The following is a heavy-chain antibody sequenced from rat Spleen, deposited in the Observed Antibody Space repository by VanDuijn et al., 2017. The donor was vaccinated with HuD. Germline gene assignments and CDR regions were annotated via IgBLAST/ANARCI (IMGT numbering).Heavy chain of an antibody. V-gene: IGHV5-17*01. Sequence: EVQLVESGGGLVQPGRSLKFSCAASGFSFGDYAMAWVRQAPKKGLEWVAAIVDDGSNTFYRDSVKGRFIISRDNAKSTLYLQVDGLRSEDTAIYYCARPTTGIPFNYWGQGVMVTVSS. CDR3: ARPTTGIPFNY. J-gene: IGHJ2*01. CDR2: IVDDGSNT. CDR1: GFSFGDYA. D-gene: IGHD1-9*01.